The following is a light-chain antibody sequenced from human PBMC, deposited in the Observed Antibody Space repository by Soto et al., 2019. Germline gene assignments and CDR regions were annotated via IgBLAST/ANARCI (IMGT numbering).Light chain of an antibody. V-gene: IGLV2-14*01. CDR3: SSYTSSSTYV. J-gene: IGLJ1*01. Sequence: QSVLTQPASVSGSPGQSITISCTGTSSDVGGYNYVSWYQQHPGKAPKLMIYDVSNRPSGVSNRFSGSKSGNTASLTISGLQAEDEPLYYCSSYTSSSTYVFGTGTKVTVL. CDR2: DVS. CDR1: SSDVGGYNY.